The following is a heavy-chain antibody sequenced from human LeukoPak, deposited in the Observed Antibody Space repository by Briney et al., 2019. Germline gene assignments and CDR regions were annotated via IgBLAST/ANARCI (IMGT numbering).Heavy chain of an antibody. CDR2: TYYRSKWYN. Sequence: SQTLSLTCAISGDSVSSNSAAWNWIRQSPSRGLEWLGRTYYRSKWYNDYAVSVKSRITINPDTSKNQFSLQLNSVTPEDTAVYYCARDWGEELEGGGGLDVWGKGTTVTVSS. D-gene: IGHD3-16*01. CDR3: ARDWGEELEGGGGLDV. CDR1: GDSVSSNSAA. J-gene: IGHJ6*04. V-gene: IGHV6-1*01.